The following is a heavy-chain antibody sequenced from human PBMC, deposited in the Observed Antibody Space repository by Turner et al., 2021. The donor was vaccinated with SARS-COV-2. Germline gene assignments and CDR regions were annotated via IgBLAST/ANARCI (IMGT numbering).Heavy chain of an antibody. CDR1: GFTFSIYG. CDR2: ISSDGSNE. Sequence: QVQLVESGGGVVQPGRSLRLSCAASGFTFSIYGMHWVRQAPGKGLGWVAVISSDGSNEYYADSVKGRFTISRDNSKNTLYLQMNGLRAEDTAMFYCARDLSDYWYFDLWGRGTLVTVSS. V-gene: IGHV3-33*01. J-gene: IGHJ2*01. CDR3: ARDLSDYWYFDL.